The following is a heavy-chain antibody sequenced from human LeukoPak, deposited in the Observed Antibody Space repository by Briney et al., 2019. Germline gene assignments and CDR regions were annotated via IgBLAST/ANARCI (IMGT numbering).Heavy chain of an antibody. V-gene: IGHV4-38-2*01. CDR3: ARHGSIAARPGLSYYYYYYYMDV. Sequence: SETLSLTCAVSGYSISSGYDWGWIRQPPGKGLEWIGSIYHSGSTYYNPSLNSRVTISVDTSKNQFSLKLSSVTAADTAVYYCARHGSIAARPGLSYYYYYYYMDVWGKGTTVTVSS. CDR1: GYSISSGYD. CDR2: IYHSGST. J-gene: IGHJ6*03. D-gene: IGHD6-6*01.